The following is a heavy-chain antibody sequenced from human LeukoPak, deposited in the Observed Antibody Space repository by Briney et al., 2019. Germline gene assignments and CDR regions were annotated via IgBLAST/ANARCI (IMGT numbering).Heavy chain of an antibody. D-gene: IGHD3-10*01. V-gene: IGHV3-30*02. CDR1: GFIFSSYG. J-gene: IGHJ4*02. CDR3: AKGSGSYNSFSDY. Sequence: GGSLRLSCAASGFIFSSYGMHWVRQAPGKGLEWVAFIRYDGGNKYYADSVKGRFTISRDGSKSTLYLQMNSLRAEDTAVYYCAKGSGSYNSFSDYWGQGTLVTVSS. CDR2: IRYDGGNK.